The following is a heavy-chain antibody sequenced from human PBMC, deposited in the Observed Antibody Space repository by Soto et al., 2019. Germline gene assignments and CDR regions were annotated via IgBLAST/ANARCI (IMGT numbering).Heavy chain of an antibody. Sequence: QVQLQQWGAGPLRPLETLSLTCGVSGGSFSGYYWAWIRQSPGKGLEWIGEINDRGSINYNPSLKSRVSISVDTSKTHYSLILRSVTAADTAVYYCARESHDILTGPPWVWYFDLWGRGTLVTVSS. J-gene: IGHJ2*01. CDR2: INDRGSI. CDR3: ARESHDILTGPPWVWYFDL. CDR1: GGSFSGYY. D-gene: IGHD3-9*01. V-gene: IGHV4-34*01.